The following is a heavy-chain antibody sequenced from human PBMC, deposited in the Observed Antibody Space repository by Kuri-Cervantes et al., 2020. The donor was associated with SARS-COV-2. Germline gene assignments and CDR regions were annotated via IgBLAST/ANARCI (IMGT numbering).Heavy chain of an antibody. V-gene: IGHV4-30-2*01. CDR1: GGSISSGGYS. Sequence: SQTLSLTCAVSGGSISSGGYSWSWIRQPPGKGLEWIGYIYHSGSTYYNPSLKSRVTISVDRSKNQFSLKLSSVTAADTAVYYCARELVVPAATGYYYYGMDVWGQGTAVTVSS. D-gene: IGHD2-2*01. J-gene: IGHJ6*02. CDR3: ARELVVPAATGYYYYGMDV. CDR2: IYHSGST.